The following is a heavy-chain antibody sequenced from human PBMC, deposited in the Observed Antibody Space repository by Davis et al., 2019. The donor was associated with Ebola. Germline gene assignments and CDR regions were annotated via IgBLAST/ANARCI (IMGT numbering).Heavy chain of an antibody. CDR2: INTNTGNP. V-gene: IGHV7-4-1*02. CDR1: GYTFTSYA. J-gene: IGHJ1*01. CDR3: ASGKWIQLFQH. D-gene: IGHD5-18*01. Sequence: SVKVSCKASGYTFTSYAMNWVRQAPVQGLEWMGWINTNTGNPTYAQGFTGRFVFSLDTSVSTAYLQISSLKAEDTAVYYCASGKWIQLFQHWGQGTLVTVSS.